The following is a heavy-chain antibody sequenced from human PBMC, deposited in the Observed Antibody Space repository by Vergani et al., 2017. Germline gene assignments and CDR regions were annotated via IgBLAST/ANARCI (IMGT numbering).Heavy chain of an antibody. V-gene: IGHV3-23*04. Sequence: VQLVESGGGLIHPGGSLRLSCAASGFTFTNFAMTWVRQAPGEGLEWVSGISGSGGFTYYADSVKGRFTISRDNSKNTMFQQMNNLRAEDTAVYYCAKDNVPGYYDSSGYCDYWGQGTLVTVSS. D-gene: IGHD3-22*01. CDR1: GFTFTNFA. CDR3: AKDNVPGYYDSSGYCDY. CDR2: ISGSGGFT. J-gene: IGHJ4*02.